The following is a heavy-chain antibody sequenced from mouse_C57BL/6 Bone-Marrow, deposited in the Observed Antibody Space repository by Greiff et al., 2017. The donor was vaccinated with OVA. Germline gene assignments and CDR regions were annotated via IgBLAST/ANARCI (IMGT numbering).Heavy chain of an antibody. Sequence: QVQLQQSGAELVKPGASVKVSCKASGYTFTSYWMHWVKQRPGQGLEWIGMIHPSDSDTNYNQKFKGKATLTVDKPSSTAYMQLSSLTSEDSAVYYCAIASTGSWGQGTSVTVSS. CDR1: GYTFTSYW. V-gene: IGHV1-74*01. CDR2: IHPSDSDT. CDR3: AIASTGS. D-gene: IGHD4-1*02. J-gene: IGHJ4*01.